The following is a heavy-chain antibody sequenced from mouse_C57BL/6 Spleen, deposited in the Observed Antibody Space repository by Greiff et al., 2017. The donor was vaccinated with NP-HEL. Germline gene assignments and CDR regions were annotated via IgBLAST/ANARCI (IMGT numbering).Heavy chain of an antibody. J-gene: IGHJ4*01. CDR1: GYTFTSYW. CDR2: IDPSDSYT. Sequence: QVQLQQPGAELVRPGTSVKLSCKASGYTFTSYWMHWVKQRPGQGLEWIGVIDPSDSYTNYNQKFKGKATLTVDTSSSTAYLQLSSLTSEDSAVYDGSNGHCYDSYYAMDDWGKGTSVTVSS. V-gene: IGHV1-59*01. D-gene: IGHD2-12*01. CDR3: SNGHCYDSYYAMDD.